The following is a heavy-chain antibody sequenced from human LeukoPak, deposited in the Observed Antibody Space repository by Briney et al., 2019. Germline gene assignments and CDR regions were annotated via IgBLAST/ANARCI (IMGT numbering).Heavy chain of an antibody. CDR2: IKQDGSDK. CDR1: GVTISSYW. CDR3: ATLGYYFDDTGYSPSFNY. J-gene: IGHJ4*02. Sequence: PGGSLRLSCAASGVTISSYWMSWVRQAPGKGLQWVANIKQDGSDKYYLDSVKGRFTTSRDNTKNSLYLQMNSLRAEDTAVYYCATLGYYFDDTGYSPSFNYWGQGTLVTVSS. D-gene: IGHD3-22*01. V-gene: IGHV3-7*01.